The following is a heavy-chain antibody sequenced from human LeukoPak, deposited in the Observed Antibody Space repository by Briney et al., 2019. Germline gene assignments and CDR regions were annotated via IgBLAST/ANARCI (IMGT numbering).Heavy chain of an antibody. CDR2: INHSGST. CDR3: ARAGAYYYMDV. J-gene: IGHJ6*03. D-gene: IGHD3-10*01. CDR1: GGSFSGYY. V-gene: IGHV4-34*01. Sequence: SETLSLTCAVYGGSFSGYYWSWIRQPPGKGLEWIGEINHSGSTNYNPSLKSRVTISVDTSKNQFSLKLSSVTAADTAVYYCARAGAYYYMDVWGKGTTVTISS.